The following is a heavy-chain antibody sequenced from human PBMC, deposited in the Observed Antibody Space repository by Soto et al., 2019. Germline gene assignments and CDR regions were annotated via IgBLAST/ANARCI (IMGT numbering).Heavy chain of an antibody. CDR3: ARVGIAAAGINYYYYGMDV. CDR2: TYYRSKWYN. CDR1: GDSVSSNSAA. D-gene: IGHD6-13*01. Sequence: SQTLSLTCAISGDSVSSNSAAWNWIRQSPSRGLEWLGRTYYRSKWYNDHAVSVKSRITINPDTSKNQFSLQLNSVTPEDTAVYYCARVGIAAAGINYYYYGMDVWGQGTTVTVSS. V-gene: IGHV6-1*01. J-gene: IGHJ6*02.